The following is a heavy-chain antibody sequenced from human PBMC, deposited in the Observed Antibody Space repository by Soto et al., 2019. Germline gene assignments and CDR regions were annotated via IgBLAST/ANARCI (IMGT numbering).Heavy chain of an antibody. D-gene: IGHD2-2*01. CDR1: GFTCSNYE. CDR3: VRGHCTSMSCYGRGHRTSGTDNIDGVDD. Sequence: ELQLVESGGGLVQPGGSLRLSCAASGFTCSNYEMHWVRQAPGKGLEWVSGLGLAGDQYYPGSLMGRFTISRDNVENSLYLQMNSLIAGDTAGYYCVRGHCTSMSCYGRGHRTSGTDNIDGVDDWGQGTSVTVSS. CDR2: LGLAGDQ. J-gene: IGHJ6*02. V-gene: IGHV3-13*04.